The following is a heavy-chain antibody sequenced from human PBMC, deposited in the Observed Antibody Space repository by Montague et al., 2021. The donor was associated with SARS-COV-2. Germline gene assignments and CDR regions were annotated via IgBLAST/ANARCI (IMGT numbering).Heavy chain of an antibody. CDR1: GGSISSYY. Sequence: SETLSLTCTVSGGSISSYYWSWIRQPPGKGPEWIGYIYYSGSTNYNPSLKSRVTISVDTSKNQFSLKLSSVTAADTAVYYCAREVRYYYGSSGPGAFDIWGQGTMVTVSS. D-gene: IGHD3-22*01. CDR3: AREVRYYYGSSGPGAFDI. V-gene: IGHV4-59*01. CDR2: IYYSGST. J-gene: IGHJ3*02.